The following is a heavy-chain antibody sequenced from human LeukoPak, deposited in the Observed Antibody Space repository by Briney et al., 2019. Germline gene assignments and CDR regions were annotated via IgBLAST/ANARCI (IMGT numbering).Heavy chain of an antibody. V-gene: IGHV3-48*01. J-gene: IGHJ4*02. Sequence: HPGGSLRLSCAASGFTFSSYSMNWVRQAPGKGLEWVSYISSSSSTIYYADSVKGRFTISRDNAKNSLYLQMNSLRAEDTAAYYCARAEMGDFWSGYYRYYFDYWGQGTLVTVSS. CDR1: GFTFSSYS. D-gene: IGHD3-3*01. CDR3: ARAEMGDFWSGYYRYYFDY. CDR2: ISSSSSTI.